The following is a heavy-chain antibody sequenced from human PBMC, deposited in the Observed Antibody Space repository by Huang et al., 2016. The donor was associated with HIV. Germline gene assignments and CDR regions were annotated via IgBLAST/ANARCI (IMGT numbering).Heavy chain of an antibody. D-gene: IGHD3-3*01. CDR1: GGSISTHY. Sequence: QVQLQESGPGLVKPSESLSLTCTVSGGSISTHYWRWIRQPPGKGLEWIGSIDYSGCPNYRPSLKSRVTIFLDTSKNQFSLRVNSVTAADTAMYYCARDHHDFWRGYRRMYFFDHWGQGTLVTVSS. J-gene: IGHJ4*02. CDR2: IDYSGCP. V-gene: IGHV4-59*11. CDR3: ARDHHDFWRGYRRMYFFDH.